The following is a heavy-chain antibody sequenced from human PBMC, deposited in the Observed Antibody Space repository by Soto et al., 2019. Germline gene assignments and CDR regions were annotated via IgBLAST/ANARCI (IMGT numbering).Heavy chain of an antibody. CDR1: GGSISNYY. CDR3: ARGVPAAGTDWFDP. Sequence: SDTLSLICTVSGGSISNYYWSWIRQPAEKRLEWIGRVSSTGSTYYNPSLKSRVTISVDTSNNQVSLNLTSVTAADTAVYYCARGVPAAGTDWFDPWGQGTLVTVSS. J-gene: IGHJ5*02. CDR2: VSSTGST. V-gene: IGHV4-4*07. D-gene: IGHD6-13*01.